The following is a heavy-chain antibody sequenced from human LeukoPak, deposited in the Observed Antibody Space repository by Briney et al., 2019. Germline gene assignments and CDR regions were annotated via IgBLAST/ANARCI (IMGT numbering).Heavy chain of an antibody. CDR2: ISYDGSNK. CDR1: GFTFSSYG. J-gene: IGHJ4*02. V-gene: IGHV3-30*18. CDR3: AKVRGATATLFDD. Sequence: QPGRSLRLSCAASGFTFSSYGMHWVRQAPGKGLEWVAVISYDGSNKYYADSVKGRFTISRDNSKNTLYLQMNSLRAEDTAVYYCAKVRGATATLFDDWGQGTLVTVSS. D-gene: IGHD2-15*01.